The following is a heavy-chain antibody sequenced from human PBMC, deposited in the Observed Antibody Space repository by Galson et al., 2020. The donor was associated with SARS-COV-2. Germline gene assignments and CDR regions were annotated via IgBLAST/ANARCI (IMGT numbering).Heavy chain of an antibody. CDR1: GYTFTSYA. Sequence: ASVKVSCKASGYTFTSYAMHWGRQDPGQRLEWMGWINAGNGNTKYSQKFQGRVTITRDTSASTAYMELSSLRSEDTAVYYCARGYCSSTSCPGYDAFDILGQGTMVTGSS. J-gene: IGHJ3*02. CDR3: ARGYCSSTSCPGYDAFDI. V-gene: IGHV1-3*01. D-gene: IGHD2-2*01. CDR2: INAGNGNT.